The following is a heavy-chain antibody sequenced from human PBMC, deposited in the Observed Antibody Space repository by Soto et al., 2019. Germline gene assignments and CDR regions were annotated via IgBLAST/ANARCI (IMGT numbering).Heavy chain of an antibody. Sequence: LRLSCAASGFTFTRYSVNWVRQAPGRGLEWVSSISSTTNYIYYGDSMKGRFTISRDNAKNSLYLEMNSLRAEDTAVYYCARESEDLTSNFDYWGQGTLVTVS. CDR2: ISSTTNYI. CDR3: ARESEDLTSNFDY. J-gene: IGHJ4*02. CDR1: GFTFTRYS. V-gene: IGHV3-21*06.